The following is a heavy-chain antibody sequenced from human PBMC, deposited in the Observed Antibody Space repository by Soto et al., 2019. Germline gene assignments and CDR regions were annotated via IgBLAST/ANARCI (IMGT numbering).Heavy chain of an antibody. D-gene: IGHD3-22*01. CDR3: AKAHYDSSGYYYESYFDY. CDR1: GFTFSSYA. J-gene: IGHJ4*02. V-gene: IGHV3-23*01. Sequence: LSLTCAASGFTFSSYAMSWFRQAPGKGLAWFSAISGSGRSTYYADSVKGRFTISRDNSKNTLYLQMNSLRAEDTAVYYCAKAHYDSSGYYYESYFDYWGQGTLVTVSS. CDR2: ISGSGRST.